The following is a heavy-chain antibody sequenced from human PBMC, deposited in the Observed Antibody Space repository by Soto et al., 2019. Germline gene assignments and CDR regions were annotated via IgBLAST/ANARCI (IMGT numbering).Heavy chain of an antibody. CDR2: INGDGRTT. V-gene: IGHV3-74*01. CDR3: AGGDYVGAGTFYLTEH. CDR1: GLTFNNYW. J-gene: IGHJ1*01. Sequence: EVQLVESGGGLVQPGGSLRLSGTASGLTFNNYWRHWVRQAPGKGPVWVSRINGDGRTTTYADPVRGRFTISRDNAKNTVYLQMNSLRAEDTAVYYCAGGDYVGAGTFYLTEHWGQGSLVTVSS. D-gene: IGHD3-16*01.